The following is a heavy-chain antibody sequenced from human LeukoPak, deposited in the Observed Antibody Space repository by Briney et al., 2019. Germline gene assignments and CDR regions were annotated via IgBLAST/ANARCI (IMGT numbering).Heavy chain of an antibody. Sequence: ASVKVSCKASGGTFSSYAISWVRQAPGQGLEWMGGIIPIFGTANYAQKFQGRVTITADESTSTAYMELSSLRSEDTAVYYCATEPIYSGSYRSDYWGQGTLVTVSS. CDR2: IIPIFGTA. J-gene: IGHJ4*02. D-gene: IGHD1-26*01. CDR3: ATEPIYSGSYRSDY. CDR1: GGTFSSYA. V-gene: IGHV1-69*13.